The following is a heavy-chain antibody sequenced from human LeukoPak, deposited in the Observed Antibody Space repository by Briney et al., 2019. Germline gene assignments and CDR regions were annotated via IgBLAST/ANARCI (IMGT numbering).Heavy chain of an antibody. CDR3: ARGLYVGRPHRYYMDV. Sequence: ASVKVSCKASGYTFTSYYMHWVRQAPGQGLEWMGLINPTGGSTGYAQKFQGRVTMTRNTSISTAYMELSSLRSEDTAVYYCARGLYVGRPHRYYMDVWGKGTTVTVSS. CDR1: GYTFTSYY. V-gene: IGHV1-46*01. CDR2: INPTGGST. D-gene: IGHD5/OR15-5a*01. J-gene: IGHJ6*03.